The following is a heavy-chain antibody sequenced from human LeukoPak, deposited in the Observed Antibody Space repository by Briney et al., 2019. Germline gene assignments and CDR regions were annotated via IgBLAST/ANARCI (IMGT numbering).Heavy chain of an antibody. D-gene: IGHD6-13*01. V-gene: IGHV3-23*01. CDR3: AKDGALGYSSSRPNNYYYYTDV. Sequence: PGGSLRLACAASGFTFSSYAMSWVRQAPGKGLEWVSAISGSGGSTYYADSVKGRFTISRDNSKNTLYLQMNSLRAEDTAVYYCAKDGALGYSSSRPNNYYYYTDVWGKGTTVTVSS. CDR2: ISGSGGST. J-gene: IGHJ6*03. CDR1: GFTFSSYA.